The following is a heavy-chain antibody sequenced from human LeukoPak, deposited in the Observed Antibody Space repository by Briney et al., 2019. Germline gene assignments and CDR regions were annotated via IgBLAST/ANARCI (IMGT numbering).Heavy chain of an antibody. D-gene: IGHD6-13*01. CDR3: AKGAAAGTGYYYYYYMDV. Sequence: GGSLRLSCAASGFTFSSYAMSWVRQAPGKGLEWVSAISGSGGSTYYADSVKGRFTISRDNSKNTLYLQMNSLRAEDTAVYYCAKGAAAGTGYYYYYYMDVWGKGTTVTVSS. J-gene: IGHJ6*03. V-gene: IGHV3-23*01. CDR1: GFTFSSYA. CDR2: ISGSGGST.